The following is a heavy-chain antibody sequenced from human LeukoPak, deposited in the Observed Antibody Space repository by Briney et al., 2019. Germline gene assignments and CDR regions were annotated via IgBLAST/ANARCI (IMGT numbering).Heavy chain of an antibody. CDR2: IWYDGSNK. CDR3: ARVPLPYDSSGYYTPYYFDY. Sequence: GGSLRLSCAASGFTFSSYAMSWVRQAPGKGLEWVAVIWYDGSNKYYADSVKGRFTISRDNSKNTLYLQMNSLRAEDTAVYYCARVPLPYDSSGYYTPYYFDYWGQGTLVTVSS. D-gene: IGHD3-22*01. V-gene: IGHV3-33*08. J-gene: IGHJ4*02. CDR1: GFTFSSYA.